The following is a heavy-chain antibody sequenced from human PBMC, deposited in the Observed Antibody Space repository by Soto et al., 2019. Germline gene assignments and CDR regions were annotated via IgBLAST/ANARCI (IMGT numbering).Heavy chain of an antibody. V-gene: IGHV4-30-4*01. CDR2: IYNGGST. D-gene: IGHD3-3*01. CDR3: AIAPVGLDTISYFDY. CDR1: GGSISIGDYY. Sequence: SETLSLTCTVSGGSISIGDYYWSWIRQPPGKGLEWIGYIYNGGSTYYRPSLESRMHMSLDATRNHYSLRLTSVTAADTAVYFCAIAPVGLDTISYFDYWGQGKLVTVSS. J-gene: IGHJ4*02.